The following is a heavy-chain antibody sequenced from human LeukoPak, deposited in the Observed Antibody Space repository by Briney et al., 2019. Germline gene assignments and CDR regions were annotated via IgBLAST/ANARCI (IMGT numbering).Heavy chain of an antibody. CDR3: ARVANITTFGMDV. CDR1: VFTFSSFG. J-gene: IGHJ6*02. D-gene: IGHD3-9*01. V-gene: IGHV3-33*01. Sequence: PGGSLRLSCAASVFTFSSFGMHWVRQAPGNGLEWVAVIWYDGTKKYYADSVKGRFTISRDNSKNTLYLQMSSLRGEDTSVYYCARVANITTFGMDVWGQGTAVTVSS. CDR2: IWYDGTKK.